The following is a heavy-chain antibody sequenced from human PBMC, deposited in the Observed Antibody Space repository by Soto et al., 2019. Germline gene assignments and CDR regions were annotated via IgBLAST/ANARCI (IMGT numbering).Heavy chain of an antibody. CDR3: ARTIWGSYRWVDY. CDR1: GGSISSYY. D-gene: IGHD3-16*02. CDR2: IYHSGST. Sequence: SETLSLTCTVSGGSISSYYWSWIRQPPGKGLEWIGYIYHSGSTYYNPSLKSRVTISVDRSKNQFSLKLSSVTAADTAVYYCARTIWGSYRWVDYWGQGTLVTVSS. V-gene: IGHV4-59*12. J-gene: IGHJ4*02.